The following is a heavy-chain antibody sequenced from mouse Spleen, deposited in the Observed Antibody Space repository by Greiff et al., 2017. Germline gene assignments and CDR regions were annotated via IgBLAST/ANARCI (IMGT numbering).Heavy chain of an antibody. V-gene: IGHV1-78*01. D-gene: IGHD2-2*01. CDR3: GREGYDGLAWFAY. CDR1: GFTFTDHT. CDR2: IYPRDGST. J-gene: IGHJ3*01. Sequence: QVQLQQSDAELVKPGASVKISCTVSGFTFTDHTIHWVKQRPEQGLEWIGYIYPRDGSTKYNETFKGKATLTADKSSSTAYMQLNSLTSEDSAVYFCGREGYDGLAWFAYWGQGTLVTVSA.